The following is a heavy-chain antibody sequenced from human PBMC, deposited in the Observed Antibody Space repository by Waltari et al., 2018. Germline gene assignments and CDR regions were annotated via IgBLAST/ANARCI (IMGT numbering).Heavy chain of an antibody. D-gene: IGHD3-16*01. Sequence: QLQLHESGPGLVKPSETLSLSCTISGGSMTSHYWTWIRQPPGKELESIGYIHNTGTTKYNPSLKSRVTISMDTSKNQCSLKLSSVTAADTAMYYCARVPVMTPGGGPFDHWGQGILVTVSS. CDR3: ARVPVMTPGGGPFDH. J-gene: IGHJ4*02. V-gene: IGHV4-59*11. CDR2: IHNTGTT. CDR1: GGSMTSHY.